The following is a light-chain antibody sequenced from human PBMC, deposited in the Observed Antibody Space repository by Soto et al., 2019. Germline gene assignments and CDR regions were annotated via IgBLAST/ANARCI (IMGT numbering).Light chain of an antibody. V-gene: IGKV1-5*01. J-gene: IGKJ2*03. CDR1: QSISFC. CDR2: DAS. CDR3: KHYNSFAPYS. Sequence: DIQMTHYPSTLSASVGDRVTITCRSSQSISFCLAWYQQKPGKAPKLLIYDASTLYSGVPSRFSGSRSGTEFTLTSGSLQPDDFAASYFKHYNSFAPYSFVQWTKLKI.